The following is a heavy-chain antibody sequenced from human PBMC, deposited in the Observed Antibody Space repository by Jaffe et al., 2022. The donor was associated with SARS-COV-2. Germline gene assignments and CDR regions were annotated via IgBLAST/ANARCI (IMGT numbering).Heavy chain of an antibody. J-gene: IGHJ6*02. D-gene: IGHD1-1*01. V-gene: IGHV5-51*01. CDR1: GYTFARYW. Sequence: EVHLVQSGGEVKKPGESLKISCKGSGYTFARYWIAWVRQMPGKGLEWMGIIDPNDSDARYSASFEGRVTISVDKSITTAYLQWSSVRASDTATYYCVRHGGQQLYYFFGMDVWGQGTTVTVS. CDR3: VRHGGQQLYYFFGMDV. CDR2: IDPNDSDA.